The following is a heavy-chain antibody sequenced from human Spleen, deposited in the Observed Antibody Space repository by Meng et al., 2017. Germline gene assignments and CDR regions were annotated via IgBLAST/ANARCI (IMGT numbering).Heavy chain of an antibody. CDR2: IGSKAYDGRT. D-gene: IGHD1-26*01. V-gene: IGHV3-49*03. J-gene: IGHJ6*02. Sequence: GGSLRLSCTASGFTFGDSAMSWFRQAPGKGLEWVGLIGSKAYDGRTEYAASVKGRFTFSRDDSNNIAYLQMNSLKTEDTGIYFCARVVSRYYNRIYYYDGTDVWGQGTTVTVSS. CDR1: GFTFGDSA. CDR3: ARVVSRYYNRIYYYDGTDV.